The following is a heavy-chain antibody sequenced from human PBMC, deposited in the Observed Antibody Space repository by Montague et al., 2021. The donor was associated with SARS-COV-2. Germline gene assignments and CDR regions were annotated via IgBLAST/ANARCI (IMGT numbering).Heavy chain of an antibody. CDR3: ARLTAGYCSGGSCYWGTGFDY. V-gene: IGHV4-31*03. D-gene: IGHD2-15*01. Sequence: TLSLTCTVSGSSISSGGYYWSWIRQHPGKGLEWIGYIYYSGSTYYNPSLKSRVTISVDTSKNQFSLKLSSVTAADTAMYYCARLTAGYCSGGSCYWGTGFDYWGQGTLVTVSS. CDR1: GSSISSGGYY. J-gene: IGHJ4*02. CDR2: IYYSGST.